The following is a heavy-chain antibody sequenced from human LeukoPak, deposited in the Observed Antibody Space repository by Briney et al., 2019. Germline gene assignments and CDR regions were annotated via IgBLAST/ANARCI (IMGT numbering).Heavy chain of an antibody. CDR2: INPNSGGT. Sequence: ASVKVSCKASGYTFTGYYMHWVRQAPGQGLEWMGWINPNSGGTNYAQKFQGRVTMTRDTSISTAYMELSSLRSEDTAVYYCARASRRITIFGVVTNEYYFDYWGQGTLVTVSS. V-gene: IGHV1-2*02. J-gene: IGHJ4*02. CDR3: ARASRRITIFGVVTNEYYFDY. CDR1: GYTFTGYY. D-gene: IGHD3-3*01.